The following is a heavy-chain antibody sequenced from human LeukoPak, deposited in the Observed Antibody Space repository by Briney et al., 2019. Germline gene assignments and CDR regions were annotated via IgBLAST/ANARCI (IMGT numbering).Heavy chain of an antibody. Sequence: SETLSLTCTVSGGSISSSSYYWGWIRQPPGKGLEWIGSIYYSGSTYYNPSLKSRVTISVDTSKNQFSLKLSSVTAADTAVYYCASLTADWFRSEPPFVIWGQGTMVTVSS. CDR3: ASLTADWFRSEPPFVI. CDR1: GGSISSSSYY. J-gene: IGHJ3*02. CDR2: IYYSGST. D-gene: IGHD3-9*01. V-gene: IGHV4-39*07.